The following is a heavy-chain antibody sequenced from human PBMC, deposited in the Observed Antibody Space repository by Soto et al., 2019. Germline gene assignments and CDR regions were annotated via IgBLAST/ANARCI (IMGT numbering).Heavy chain of an antibody. CDR3: VRGRSTENP. V-gene: IGHV3-7*03. CDR2: INEDGSQQ. Sequence: EVQLVESGGGLVQPGGSLRLSCAASGFIFSDSWMSWVRQSPGRGPEWVTNINEDGSQQYYVASVKGRFTISRDNARQSVYLQMNSLRVEDTAVYFCVRGRSTENPWGQGTVVTVSS. CDR1: GFIFSDSW. J-gene: IGHJ5*02.